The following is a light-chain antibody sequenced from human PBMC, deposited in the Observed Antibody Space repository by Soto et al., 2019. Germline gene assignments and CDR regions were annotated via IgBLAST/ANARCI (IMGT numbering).Light chain of an antibody. CDR2: EVI. Sequence: QSVLTQPASVSGSPGQSITISCTGTSSDVGGYNYVSWYQQHPGKAPKLMIYEVINRPSGVSFRFSGSKSGSTASLTISGLQTEDEADYYCQSYDSILDGVIFGGGTKVTVL. CDR3: QSYDSILDGVI. J-gene: IGLJ2*01. CDR1: SSDVGGYNY. V-gene: IGLV2-14*01.